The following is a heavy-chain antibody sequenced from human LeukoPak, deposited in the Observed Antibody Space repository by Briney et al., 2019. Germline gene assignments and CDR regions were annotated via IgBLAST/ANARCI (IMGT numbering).Heavy chain of an antibody. Sequence: PGGSLRLSCAASGFTFSSDSMNWVRQAPGRGLEWVSSISSSSSYIYYADSVKGRFTISRDNAKNSLYLQMNSLRAEDTAVYYCARARGDSSGYYSDAFDIWGQGTMVTVSS. V-gene: IGHV3-21*01. CDR2: ISSSSSYI. D-gene: IGHD3-22*01. CDR1: GFTFSSDS. CDR3: ARARGDSSGYYSDAFDI. J-gene: IGHJ3*02.